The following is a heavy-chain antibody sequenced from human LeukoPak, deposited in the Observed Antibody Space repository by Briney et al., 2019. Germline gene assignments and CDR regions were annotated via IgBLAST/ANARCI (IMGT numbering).Heavy chain of an antibody. CDR1: RFTFSDYW. V-gene: IGHV3-7*01. CDR2: IKQDGTEK. D-gene: IGHD2-2*01. J-gene: IGHJ4*02. CDR3: VRGPYALF. Sequence: GGSLRLSCADSRFTFSDYWLSWVRQAPGKGLEWVDNIKQDGTEKNYVDSVKGRFTISRDNARSSLSLQMNSLRAEDTAVYYCVRGPYALFWGQGTLVSVSS.